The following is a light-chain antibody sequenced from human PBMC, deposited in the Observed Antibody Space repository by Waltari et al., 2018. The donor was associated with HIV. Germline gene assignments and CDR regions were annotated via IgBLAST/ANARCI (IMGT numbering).Light chain of an antibody. CDR3: QSYDSSLSAHVV. V-gene: IGLV1-40*01. CDR2: ANI. Sequence: QSVLTQPPSVSGAPGQRVTISCTGTSSNIGAGYDVHWSQQLPGTAPKLLIYANIHRPSGVPDRFSVSKSATSASLAITGLQAEDEADYFCQSYDSSLSAHVVFGGGTKLTVL. CDR1: SSNIGAGYD. J-gene: IGLJ2*01.